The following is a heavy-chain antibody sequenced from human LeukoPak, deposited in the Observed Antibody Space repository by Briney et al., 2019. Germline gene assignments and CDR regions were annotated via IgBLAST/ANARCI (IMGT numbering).Heavy chain of an antibody. CDR2: IIPIFGTA. CDR3: ARETTMVRGVMVFDY. V-gene: IGHV1-69*05. J-gene: IGHJ4*02. Sequence: SVKVSCKASGGTFSGYAISWMRQAPGQGLEWMGGIIPIFGTANYAQKFQGRVTITTDESTSTAYMELSSLRSEDTAVYYCARETTMVRGVMVFDYWGQGTLVTVSS. D-gene: IGHD3-10*01. CDR1: GGTFSGYA.